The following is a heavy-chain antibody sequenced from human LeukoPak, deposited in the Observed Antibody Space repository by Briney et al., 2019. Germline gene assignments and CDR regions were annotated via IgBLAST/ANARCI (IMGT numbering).Heavy chain of an antibody. V-gene: IGHV3-30*18. CDR1: GFTFSSYG. J-gene: IGHJ6*02. D-gene: IGHD6-19*01. Sequence: PGRSLRLSCAASGFTFSSYGMHWVRQAPGKGLGWVAVISYDGSNKYYADSVKGRFTISRDNSKNTLYLQMNSLRAEDTAVYYCAKRSVAGRYGMDVWGQGTTVTVSS. CDR3: AKRSVAGRYGMDV. CDR2: ISYDGSNK.